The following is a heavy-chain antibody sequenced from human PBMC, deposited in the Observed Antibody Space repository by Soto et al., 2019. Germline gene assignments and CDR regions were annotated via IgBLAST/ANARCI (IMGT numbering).Heavy chain of an antibody. CDR3: AKDRDYPRDQFHY. Sequence: EVQLLESGGGLVQPGGSLRLSCTASGFTVTYYAFSWVRQAPGKGLEWVSAISANGQGIYYADTVRGRFTISSDNSKNTVFLHMDSPRAEATAVYFCAKDRDYPRDQFHYWGQGTLVTVSS. CDR2: ISANGQGI. CDR1: GFTVTYYA. V-gene: IGHV3-23*01. J-gene: IGHJ4*02. D-gene: IGHD2-2*01.